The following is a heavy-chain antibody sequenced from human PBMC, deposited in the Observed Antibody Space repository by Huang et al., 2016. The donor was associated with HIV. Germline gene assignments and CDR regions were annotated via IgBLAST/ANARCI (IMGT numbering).Heavy chain of an antibody. Sequence: QVQLVESGGGVVQPGTSLRLSCAASGFTFSNYAMNWVRQARGTGRDWVAVISNEGSTKYYADSVTGRFTISRDKSKNTVDLQMNSLRAEDTAVYYCARSEPSRYYFDYWGQGTLVTVSS. CDR3: ARSEPSRYYFDY. CDR1: GFTFSNYA. V-gene: IGHV3-30-3*01. CDR2: ISNEGSTK. J-gene: IGHJ4*02.